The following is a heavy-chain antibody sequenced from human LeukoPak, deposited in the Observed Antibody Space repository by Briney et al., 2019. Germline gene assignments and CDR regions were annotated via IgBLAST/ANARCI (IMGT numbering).Heavy chain of an antibody. J-gene: IGHJ4*02. CDR1: GFTFSSYA. D-gene: IGHD2-8*02. V-gene: IGHV3-30-3*01. Sequence: PGGSLRLSCAASGFTFSSYAMHWVRQAPGKGLEWVAVISYDGSNKYYADSVKGRFTISRDNSKNTLYPQMNSLRAEDTAVYYCASQLVGFDYWGQGTLVTVSS. CDR3: ASQLVGFDY. CDR2: ISYDGSNK.